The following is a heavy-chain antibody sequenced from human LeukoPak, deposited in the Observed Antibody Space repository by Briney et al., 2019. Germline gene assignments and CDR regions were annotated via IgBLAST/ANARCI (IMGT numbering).Heavy chain of an antibody. CDR2: ITSSGDDI. V-gene: IGHV3-11*01. CDR1: GFTFSDYY. CDR3: ASDIVATSGDF. J-gene: IGHJ4*02. D-gene: IGHD5-12*01. Sequence: GGSLRLSCAASGFTFSDYYMSWIRQAPGKGLEWVAYITSSGDDIYYADSVKGRFTISRDNAKNALFLRMSSLRVEDTATYYCASDIVATSGDFWGQGTLVSVS.